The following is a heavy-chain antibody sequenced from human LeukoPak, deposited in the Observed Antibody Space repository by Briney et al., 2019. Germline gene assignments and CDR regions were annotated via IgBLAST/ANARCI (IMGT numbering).Heavy chain of an antibody. CDR2: MYSDGTT. CDR1: GFTVSSNY. Sequence: GESLKISCAASGFTVSSNYMIWVRQAPGKGLEWVSVMYSDGTTYYSDSAKGRFTISRHNSKNTLYLQMNSLRAEDTAVYYCARDRGWGYCTSTSCYSYFYGMDVWGQGTTVTVSS. J-gene: IGHJ6*02. V-gene: IGHV3-53*04. D-gene: IGHD2-2*01. CDR3: ARDRGWGYCTSTSCYSYFYGMDV.